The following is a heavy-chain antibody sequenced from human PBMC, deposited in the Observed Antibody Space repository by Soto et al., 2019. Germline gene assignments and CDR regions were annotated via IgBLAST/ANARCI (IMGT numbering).Heavy chain of an antibody. CDR1: GFTLSSYA. Sequence: QVQLVESGGGVVQPGRSLRLSCAASGFTLSSYAMHWVRQAPGKGLEWVAVISYDGSNKYYADSVKGRFTISRDNSKNTLYLQMNSLRAEDTAVYYCARDKRGGAAAGTGYYGMDVWGQGTTVTVSS. CDR2: ISYDGSNK. D-gene: IGHD6-13*01. CDR3: ARDKRGGAAAGTGYYGMDV. V-gene: IGHV3-30-3*01. J-gene: IGHJ6*02.